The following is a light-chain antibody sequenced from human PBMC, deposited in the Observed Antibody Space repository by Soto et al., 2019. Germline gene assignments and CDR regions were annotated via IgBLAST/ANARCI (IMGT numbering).Light chain of an antibody. CDR3: QQRTNWPLT. CDR2: DAS. J-gene: IGKJ4*01. V-gene: IGKV3-11*01. Sequence: EIGLTQSPATLSLSPGDRASLSCRANQSINYFLAWYQQKPGQAPRLRIYDASTRAPGIPARFRGSGSGTDFTLTISSLEPDDFSVYYCQQRTNWPLTFGGGTQVEIK. CDR1: QSINYF.